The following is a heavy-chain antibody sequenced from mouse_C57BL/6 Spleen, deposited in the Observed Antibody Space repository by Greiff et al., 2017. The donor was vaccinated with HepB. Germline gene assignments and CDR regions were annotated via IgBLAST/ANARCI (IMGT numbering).Heavy chain of an antibody. CDR3: ARPLTAQATVDY. V-gene: IGHV1-50*01. Sequence: QVQLQQSGAGLVKPGASVKLSCKASGYTFTSYWMQWVKQRPGQGLEWIGEIDPSDSYTNYNQKFKGKATLTVDTSSSTAYMQLSSLTSEDSAVYYCARPLTAQATVDYWGQGTTLTVSS. CDR1: GYTFTSYW. CDR2: IDPSDSYT. D-gene: IGHD3-2*02. J-gene: IGHJ2*01.